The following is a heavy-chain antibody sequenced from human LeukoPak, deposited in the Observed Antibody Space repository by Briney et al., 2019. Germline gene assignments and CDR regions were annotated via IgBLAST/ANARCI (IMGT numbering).Heavy chain of an antibody. CDR2: ISSSGSTI. J-gene: IGHJ5*02. Sequence: GGSLRLSCAASGFTFSSYEMHWVRQAPRKGLEWVSYISSSGSTIYYADSVKGRFTISRDNSKNTLYLQMNSLRAEDTAVYYCARDLGQYYDTSDNWFDPWGQGTLVTVSS. V-gene: IGHV3-48*03. CDR1: GFTFSSYE. CDR3: ARDLGQYYDTSDNWFDP. D-gene: IGHD3-22*01.